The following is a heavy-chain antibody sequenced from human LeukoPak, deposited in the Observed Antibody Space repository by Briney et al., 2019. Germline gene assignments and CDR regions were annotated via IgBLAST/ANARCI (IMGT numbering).Heavy chain of an antibody. J-gene: IGHJ6*02. CDR3: ARRQLVGGYYYGMDV. V-gene: IGHV3-11*03. D-gene: IGHD6-13*01. CDR1: GFTFSDYY. Sequence: PGGSLRLSCAASGFTFSDYYMSWIRQAPGKGLEWVPYIDSSSSYTNYADSVKGRFTISRDNAKNSLYLQMNSLRVEDTAVYYCARRQLVGGYYYGMDVWGQGTTLTVSS. CDR2: IDSSSSYT.